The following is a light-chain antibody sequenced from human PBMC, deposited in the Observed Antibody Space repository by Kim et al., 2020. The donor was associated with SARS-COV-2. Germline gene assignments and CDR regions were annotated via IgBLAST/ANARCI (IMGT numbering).Light chain of an antibody. CDR2: DVS. Sequence: GQSVTISCTGTSGDVGAHAYVSWYQQHPDKAPKLMVYDVSKRPSGISERFSGSKSGNTASLTISGLQTEDEADYYCSSYTTTSTYVFGTGTKVTVL. V-gene: IGLV2-14*04. CDR1: SGDVGAHAY. CDR3: SSYTTTSTYV. J-gene: IGLJ1*01.